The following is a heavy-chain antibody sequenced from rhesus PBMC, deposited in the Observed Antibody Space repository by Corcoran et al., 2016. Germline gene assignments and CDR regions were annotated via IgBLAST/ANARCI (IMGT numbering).Heavy chain of an antibody. J-gene: IGHJ4*01. CDR3: AKRDSSGWSFFDY. Sequence: EVQLVQSGAEVKRPGESLKISCKTSGYSFTSYWISWVRQMPGKGLEWMGSIYPGDSDTRDSPSFQGQVTISADKSIRTTDLQWSSLKASDTATYYCAKRDSSGWSFFDYCGQGVLVTVSS. D-gene: IGHD6S26*01. CDR2: IYPGDSDT. V-gene: IGHV5-43*02. CDR1: GYSFTSYW.